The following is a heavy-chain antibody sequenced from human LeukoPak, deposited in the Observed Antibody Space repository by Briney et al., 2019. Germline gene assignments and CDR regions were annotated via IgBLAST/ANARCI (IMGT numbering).Heavy chain of an antibody. CDR1: GGSISSYH. Sequence: SETLSLTCTVSGGSISSYHWSWIRQPPGKGLEWIGYISNNGNINYSPSLKSRVTISVDTSKNQFSLKVSSVTAADTAVYYCTRTGDGYNYYNYYYMDVWGKGTTVTVTS. V-gene: IGHV4-4*09. CDR3: TRTGDGYNYYNYYYMDV. D-gene: IGHD5-24*01. J-gene: IGHJ6*03. CDR2: ISNNGNI.